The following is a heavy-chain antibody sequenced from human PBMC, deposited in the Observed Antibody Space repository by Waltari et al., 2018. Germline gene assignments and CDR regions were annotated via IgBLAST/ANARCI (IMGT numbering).Heavy chain of an antibody. D-gene: IGHD1-26*01. Sequence: QVQLVQSGAEVKKPGATVKGSCKASRYTFNSYDINWARQATGQGLEWMGWMNSNSGNTGYAQKFQGRVTMTRNTSRSTAYMELSSLRSEDTAVYYCARGREADAFDIWGQGTMVTVSS. CDR2: MNSNSGNT. CDR3: ARGREADAFDI. CDR1: RYTFNSYD. J-gene: IGHJ3*02. V-gene: IGHV1-8*01.